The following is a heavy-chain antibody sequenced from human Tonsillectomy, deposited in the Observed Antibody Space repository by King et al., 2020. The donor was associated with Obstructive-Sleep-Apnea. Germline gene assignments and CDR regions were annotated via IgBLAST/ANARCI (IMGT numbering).Heavy chain of an antibody. D-gene: IGHD1-1*01. V-gene: IGHV3-30*03. J-gene: IGHJ5*02. Sequence: VQLVESGGGVVQPGRSLRLSCAASGFTFSNYGMHWVRQAPGKGLEWGAVIAYDGSKKYSADSLKGRFTISRDNSKNTLYLQMNNLRPEDTAVYYCARGPDDWTPGGWFDLWGQGTLVTVSS. CDR2: IAYDGSKK. CDR3: ARGPDDWTPGGWFDL. CDR1: GFTFSNYG.